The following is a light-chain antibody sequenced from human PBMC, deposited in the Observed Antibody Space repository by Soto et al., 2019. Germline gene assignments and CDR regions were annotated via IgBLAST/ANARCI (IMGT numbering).Light chain of an antibody. V-gene: IGKV1-39*01. CDR2: AAY. Sequence: DIQMTQSPSSLSASVGDRVTITCRASQSISSYLNWYQQKPGEAPKLLIYAAYTLQSGVPSRFSGGAFGTDFTLTISSLQPEDFATYYCQQSYSTPRTFGQGTKVEIK. CDR3: QQSYSTPRT. CDR1: QSISSY. J-gene: IGKJ1*01.